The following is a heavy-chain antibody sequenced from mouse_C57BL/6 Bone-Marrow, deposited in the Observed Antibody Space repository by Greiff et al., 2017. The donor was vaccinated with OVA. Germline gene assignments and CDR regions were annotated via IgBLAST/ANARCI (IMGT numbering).Heavy chain of an antibody. J-gene: IGHJ4*01. CDR2: IDPEDGET. CDR3: ANSRLRPFMDY. V-gene: IGHV14-2*01. D-gene: IGHD2-4*01. CDR1: GFNFKDYY. Sequence: EVQLVESGAELVKPGASVKLSCTASGFNFKDYYMHWVKQRTEQGLEWIGRIDPEDGETKYAPKFQGKATITADTSSNTAYLQLSSLTSEDTAVYYCANSRLRPFMDYWGQGTSVTVSS.